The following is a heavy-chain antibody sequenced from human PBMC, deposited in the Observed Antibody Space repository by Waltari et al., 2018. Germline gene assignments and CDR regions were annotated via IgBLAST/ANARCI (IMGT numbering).Heavy chain of an antibody. Sequence: EVQLVESGGGLVQPGRSLRLSCAASGFTFDDYAMHWVRQAPGKGLEWVSGISWNSGSIGYADSVKGRFTISRDNAKNSLYLQMNSLRAKDTALYYCAKDVEYYYGSGSSPFDYWGQGTLVTVSS. D-gene: IGHD3-10*01. CDR1: GFTFDDYA. CDR2: ISWNSGSI. V-gene: IGHV3-9*01. J-gene: IGHJ4*02. CDR3: AKDVEYYYGSGSSPFDY.